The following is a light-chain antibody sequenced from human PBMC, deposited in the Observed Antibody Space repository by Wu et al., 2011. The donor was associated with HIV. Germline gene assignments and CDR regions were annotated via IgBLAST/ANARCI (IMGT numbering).Light chain of an antibody. CDR1: QSLGTN. CDR3: QQYGSSPIT. J-gene: IGKJ5*01. Sequence: IVLTQSPATLSLSPGERATLSCRASQSLGTNLAWYQQKPGQAPRLLIYGASNRATGIPARFSGSGSGTDFTLTVSRLEPEDFAVYSCQQYGSSPITFGQGTRLEIK. V-gene: IGKV3-20*01. CDR2: GAS.